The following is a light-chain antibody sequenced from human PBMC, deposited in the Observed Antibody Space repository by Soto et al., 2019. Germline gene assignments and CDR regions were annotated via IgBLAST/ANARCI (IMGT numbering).Light chain of an antibody. J-gene: IGKJ3*01. V-gene: IGKV3-11*01. CDR1: QNVSTY. Sequence: EIVLTQSPATLSLSPGERATLSCRARQNVSTYLAWYQQKPGQAPRLLIYDASNRATGIPARFSGSGSGTDFTLTISSLEPEDFAVYYCQQRTNWLTFGPGTKGDIK. CDR2: DAS. CDR3: QQRTNWLT.